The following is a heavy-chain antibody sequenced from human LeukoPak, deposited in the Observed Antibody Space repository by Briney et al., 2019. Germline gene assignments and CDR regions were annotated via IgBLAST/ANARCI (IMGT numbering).Heavy chain of an antibody. V-gene: IGHV1-69*13. J-gene: IGHJ3*02. CDR2: IIPIFGTA. D-gene: IGHD3-3*01. CDR1: GGTFSSNA. CDR3: ARGSRPHYDFWSGPPDAFDI. Sequence: SVKVSCKASGGTFSSNAISWVRQAPGQGLEWMGGIIPIFGTANYAQKFQGRVTITADESTSTAYMELSSLRSEDTAVYYCARGSRPHYDFWSGPPDAFDIWGQGTMVTVSS.